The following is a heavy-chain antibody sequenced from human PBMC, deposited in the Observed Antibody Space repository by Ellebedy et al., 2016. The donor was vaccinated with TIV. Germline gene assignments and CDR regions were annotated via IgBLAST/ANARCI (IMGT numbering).Heavy chain of an antibody. CDR2: ISYDGSNK. V-gene: IGHV3-30*03. Sequence: GGSLRLSCAASGFTFSSYGMHWVRQAPGKGLEWVAVISYDGSNKYYADSVKGRFTISRDDSKKPRYLQMNSLKTEDTAVYYCTTDTMVRGLYYYYGMDVWGQGTTVTVSS. CDR1: GFTFSSYG. D-gene: IGHD3-10*01. CDR3: TTDTMVRGLYYYYGMDV. J-gene: IGHJ6*02.